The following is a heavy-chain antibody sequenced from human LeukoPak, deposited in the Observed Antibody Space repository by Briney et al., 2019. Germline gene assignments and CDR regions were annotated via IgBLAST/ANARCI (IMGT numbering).Heavy chain of an antibody. V-gene: IGHV3-23*01. CDR3: AKVSSSGWDRNFDY. D-gene: IGHD6-19*01. CDR2: ISGGST. Sequence: GGSLRLSCAASGFTFSSYAMSWVRQAPGKGLEWVSAISGGSTYYADSVKGRFTISRDNSKNTLYLQMNSLRAEDTAVYYCAKVSSSGWDRNFDYWGQGTLVTVSS. CDR1: GFTFSSYA. J-gene: IGHJ4*02.